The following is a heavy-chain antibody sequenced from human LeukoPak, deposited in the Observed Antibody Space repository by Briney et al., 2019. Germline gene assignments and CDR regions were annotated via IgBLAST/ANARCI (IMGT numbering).Heavy chain of an antibody. Sequence: SETLSLTCTVSGGSISSYYWSWIRQPPGKGLEWIGYIYYSGSTNYNPSLKSRVTISVDTSKNQFSLKLSSVIAADTAVYYCARAEYYFDYWGQGTLVTVSS. CDR2: IYYSGST. J-gene: IGHJ4*02. CDR1: GGSISSYY. D-gene: IGHD3-10*01. V-gene: IGHV4-59*01. CDR3: ARAEYYFDY.